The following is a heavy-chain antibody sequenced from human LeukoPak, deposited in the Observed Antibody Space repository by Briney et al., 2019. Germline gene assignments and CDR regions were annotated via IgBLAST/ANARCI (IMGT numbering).Heavy chain of an antibody. Sequence: GESLKISCKGSGYSFSTYWIAWVRQMPGKGLEWMAIIYPGDSDIKYSPSFQGQVTISADKSISTAYLQWSSLKASDTAMYYCARSSGSYSSLDYWGQGTLVTVSS. D-gene: IGHD1-26*01. CDR1: GYSFSTYW. V-gene: IGHV5-51*01. CDR2: IYPGDSDI. CDR3: ARSSGSYSSLDY. J-gene: IGHJ4*02.